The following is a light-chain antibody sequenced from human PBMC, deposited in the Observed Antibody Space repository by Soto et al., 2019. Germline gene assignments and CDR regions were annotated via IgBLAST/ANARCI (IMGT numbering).Light chain of an antibody. CDR3: QQYDSYPWT. Sequence: DIHSLHSPSTFSAFVGDTATIPARASQSISFSLAWYQQIVGKAPKLLIYAASSLQSGVPSRFSGSGSGTEFTLTISSLQPDDFAAYYCQQYDSYPWTFGQGTKVDIK. J-gene: IGKJ1*01. CDR2: AAS. CDR1: QSISFS. V-gene: IGKV1-5*01.